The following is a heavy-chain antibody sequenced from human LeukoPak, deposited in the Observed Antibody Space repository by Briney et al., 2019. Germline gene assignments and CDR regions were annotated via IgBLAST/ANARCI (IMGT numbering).Heavy chain of an antibody. CDR3: ARVGPWVNPDYYYYYMDV. Sequence: PGGSLRLSCAASGFTFSSYEMNWVRQAPGKGLEWVSYISSSGRTKYYADSVKGRFTISRDNAKNSLYLQMNSLRAEDTAVYYCARVGPWVNPDYYYYYMDVWGKGTTVTVSS. D-gene: IGHD1-14*01. CDR2: ISSSGRTK. CDR1: GFTFSSYE. V-gene: IGHV3-48*03. J-gene: IGHJ6*03.